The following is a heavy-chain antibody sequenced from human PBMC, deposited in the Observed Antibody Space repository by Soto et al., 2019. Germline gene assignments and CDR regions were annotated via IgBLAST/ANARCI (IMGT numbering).Heavy chain of an antibody. CDR1: GYTFTNYA. Sequence: ASVKVSCKASGYTFTNYAMHWVRQAPGQRLEWMGWINAGNGNTKYSQKFQGRVTITRDTSASTAYMELSSLRSEDTAVYYCARRQLGGCVSASCPKTYGMDVWGQGTTVTVS. D-gene: IGHD2-2*01. CDR3: ARRQLGGCVSASCPKTYGMDV. V-gene: IGHV1-3*01. J-gene: IGHJ6*02. CDR2: INAGNGNT.